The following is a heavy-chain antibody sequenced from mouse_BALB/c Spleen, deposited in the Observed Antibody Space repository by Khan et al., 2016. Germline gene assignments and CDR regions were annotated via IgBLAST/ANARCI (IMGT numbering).Heavy chain of an antibody. CDR2: IRSKANHHAT. CDR3: TRGYYGYDDWFTC. CDR1: GFTFSDAW. Sequence: EVKLEESGGGLVQPGRSMKLSCAASGFTFSDAWMDWVRPSPEKGLEWVAEIRSKANHHATSYAESVKGRFTISRDDSKSSVYLQMNSLRAEDTGMYCGTRGYYGYDDWFTCGGQETLVTVSA. J-gene: IGHJ3*01. V-gene: IGHV6-6*01. D-gene: IGHD2-2*01.